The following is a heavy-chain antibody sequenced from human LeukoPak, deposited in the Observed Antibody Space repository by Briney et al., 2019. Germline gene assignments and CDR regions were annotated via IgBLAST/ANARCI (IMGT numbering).Heavy chain of an antibody. Sequence: PSETLSLTCAVYGGSFSGYYWSWIRQPPGKGLEWIGEINHSGSTNYNPSLKSRVTISVDMSKNQFSLKLSSVTAADTAVYYCARGYGYSSGWDAFDIWGQGTMVTVSS. CDR2: INHSGST. V-gene: IGHV4-34*01. CDR3: ARGYGYSSGWDAFDI. CDR1: GGSFSGYY. J-gene: IGHJ3*02. D-gene: IGHD6-19*01.